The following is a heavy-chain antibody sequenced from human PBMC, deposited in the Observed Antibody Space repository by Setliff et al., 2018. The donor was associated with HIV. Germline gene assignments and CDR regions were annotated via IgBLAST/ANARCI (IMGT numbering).Heavy chain of an antibody. Sequence: SETLSLTCTVSGGSISKYFWSWIRQSAEKGPEWIGRIYSSGSTNQNPSLKSRVSMSVDTSKSQFSLNLSSVTAADTAVYYCARSLDYSGSGSYYVGWFDLWGQGIPVTVSS. J-gene: IGHJ5*02. D-gene: IGHD3-10*01. V-gene: IGHV4-4*07. CDR3: ARSLDYSGSGSYYVGWFDL. CDR2: IYSSGST. CDR1: GGSISKYF.